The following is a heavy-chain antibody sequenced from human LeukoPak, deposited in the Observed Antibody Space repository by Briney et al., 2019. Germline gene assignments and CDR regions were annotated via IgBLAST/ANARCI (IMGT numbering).Heavy chain of an antibody. D-gene: IGHD3-22*01. V-gene: IGHV1-46*01. Sequence: SVWVSCKASGYTFTSYYMQWVRQAPGQGLEWVGIINPTNGSTSCAQKFQGRVTMTRDTSTSTVYMELSSLRSEDTAVYYCEVVPNYWGQGELNSVSS. CDR3: EVVPNY. CDR1: GYTFTSYY. CDR2: INPTNGST. J-gene: IGHJ4*02.